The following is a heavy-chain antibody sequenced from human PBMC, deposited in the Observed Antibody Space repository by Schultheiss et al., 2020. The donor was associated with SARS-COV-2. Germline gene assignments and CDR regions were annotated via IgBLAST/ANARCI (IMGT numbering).Heavy chain of an antibody. Sequence: GGSLRLSCAASGFTVSSNYMSWVRQAPGKGLEWVSVIYSGGSTYYADSVKGRFTISRDNAKNSLYLQMNSLRAEDTALYYCAKGVGATDYYGMDVWGQGTTVTVSS. CDR1: GFTVSSNY. CDR2: IYSGGST. CDR3: AKGVGATDYYGMDV. J-gene: IGHJ6*02. D-gene: IGHD1-26*01. V-gene: IGHV3-53*05.